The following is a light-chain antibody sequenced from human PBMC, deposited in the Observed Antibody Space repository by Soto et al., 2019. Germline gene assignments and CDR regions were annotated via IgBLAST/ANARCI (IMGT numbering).Light chain of an antibody. Sequence: EIVMTQSPATLSVSPGERATLSCRTSQSVRNNLAWYQQKPGQAPRLLIYGASTRATGSPARFSGSGSGTEFTLTISSLQSEDFAVYYCQQYNNWPWTFGRGTKVEIK. CDR3: QQYNNWPWT. CDR2: GAS. CDR1: QSVRNN. V-gene: IGKV3-15*01. J-gene: IGKJ1*01.